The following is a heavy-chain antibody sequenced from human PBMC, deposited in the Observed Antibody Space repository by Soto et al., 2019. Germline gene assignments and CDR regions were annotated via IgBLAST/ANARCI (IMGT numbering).Heavy chain of an antibody. Sequence: GASVKVSCKASGGTFSSYAISWVRQAPGQGLEWMGGIIPIFGTANYAQKFQGRVTITADESTSTAYMELSSLRSEDTAVYYCARDRGVVVTATPYYYYYYGMDVWG. D-gene: IGHD2-21*02. J-gene: IGHJ6*02. CDR3: ARDRGVVVTATPYYYYYYGMDV. CDR2: IIPIFGTA. CDR1: GGTFSSYA. V-gene: IGHV1-69*13.